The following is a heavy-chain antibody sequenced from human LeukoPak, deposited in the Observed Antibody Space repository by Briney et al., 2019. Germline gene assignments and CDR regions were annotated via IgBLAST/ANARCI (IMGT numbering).Heavy chain of an antibody. Sequence: ASVKVSCKASGYTFTSYGISWVRQAPGQGLEWMGWISAYNGNTNYAQKLQGRVTMTTDTSTSTAYMELRSLRSDDTAVYYCARDAGSGYDSYGDAYFDYWGQGTLVTVSS. CDR3: ARDAGSGYDSYGDAYFDY. CDR2: ISAYNGNT. CDR1: GYTFTSYG. J-gene: IGHJ4*02. D-gene: IGHD5-12*01. V-gene: IGHV1-18*01.